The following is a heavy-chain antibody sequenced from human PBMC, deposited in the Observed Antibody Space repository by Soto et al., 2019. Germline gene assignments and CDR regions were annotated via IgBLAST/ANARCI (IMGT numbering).Heavy chain of an antibody. V-gene: IGHV1-69*13. CDR1: GGTFSSYA. Sequence: EASVKVSCKASGGTFSSYAISWVRQAPGQGLEWMGGIVPIFGTANYAQKFQGRVTITADESTSTAYMELSSLRSEDTAVYYCASQAGVTGTGTNWFDPWGQGTLVTVSS. CDR2: IVPIFGTA. CDR3: ASQAGVTGTGTNWFDP. J-gene: IGHJ5*02. D-gene: IGHD1-20*01.